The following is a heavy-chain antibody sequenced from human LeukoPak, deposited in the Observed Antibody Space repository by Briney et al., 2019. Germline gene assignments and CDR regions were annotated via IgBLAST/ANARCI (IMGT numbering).Heavy chain of an antibody. CDR3: AVRGAARTLNWFDS. CDR1: GFTFSNAY. V-gene: IGHV4-4*02. J-gene: IGHJ5*01. D-gene: IGHD3-10*01. CDR2: IYHSGST. Sequence: GSLRLSCAASGFTFSNAYMNWVRQPPGKGLEWIGEIYHSGSTNYNPSLKSRVTISVDKSKNQFSLKLSSVTAADTAVYYCAVRGAARTLNWFDSWGQGTLVTVSS.